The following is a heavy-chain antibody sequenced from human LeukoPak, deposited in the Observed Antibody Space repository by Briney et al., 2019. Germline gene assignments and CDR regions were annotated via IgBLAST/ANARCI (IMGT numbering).Heavy chain of an antibody. Sequence: PGGSLRLSCAASGFTFDDYAMHWVRQAPGKGLEWVSGISWNSGSIGYADSVKGRFTISRDNAKNSLYLQMNSLRAEDTALYYCAKEMTAVAGYYFDYWGQGTLVTVSS. J-gene: IGHJ4*02. CDR1: GFTFDDYA. CDR3: AKEMTAVAGYYFDY. V-gene: IGHV3-9*01. D-gene: IGHD6-19*01. CDR2: ISWNSGSI.